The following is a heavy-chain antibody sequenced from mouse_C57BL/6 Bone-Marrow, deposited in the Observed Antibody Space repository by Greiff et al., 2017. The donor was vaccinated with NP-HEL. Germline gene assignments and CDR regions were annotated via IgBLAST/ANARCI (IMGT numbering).Heavy chain of an antibody. CDR1: GYAFSSSW. V-gene: IGHV1-82*01. CDR3: ARGGTSFDY. CDR2: IYPGDGDT. J-gene: IGHJ2*01. Sequence: QLQQSGPELVKPGASVKISCKASGYAFSSSWMNWVKQRPGKGLEWIGRIYPGDGDTNYNGKFKGKATLTADKSSSTAYMQLSSLTSEDSAVYFCARGGTSFDYWGQGTTLTVSS. D-gene: IGHD3-3*01.